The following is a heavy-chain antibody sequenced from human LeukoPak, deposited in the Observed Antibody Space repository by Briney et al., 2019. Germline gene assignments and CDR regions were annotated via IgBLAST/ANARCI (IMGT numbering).Heavy chain of an antibody. J-gene: IGHJ4*02. D-gene: IGHD4-23*01. CDR2: IYHSGST. CDR1: GGSISSGGYY. CDR3: ARDGTGGNEDY. V-gene: IGHV4-30-2*01. Sequence: SQTLSLTCTVSGGSISSGGYYWSWIRQPPGKGLEWIGYIYHSGSTYYNPSLKSRVTISVDRSKNQFSLKLSSVTVADTAVYYCARDGTGGNEDYWGQGTLVTVSS.